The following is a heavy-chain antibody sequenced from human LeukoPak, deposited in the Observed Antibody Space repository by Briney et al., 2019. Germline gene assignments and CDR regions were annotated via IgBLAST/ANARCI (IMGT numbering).Heavy chain of an antibody. CDR3: ARLSGYYDSSGYYYAPQTFDY. J-gene: IGHJ4*02. CDR1: GYSISSGYY. D-gene: IGHD3-22*01. CDR2: IYHSGST. Sequence: PSETLSLTCTVSGYSISSGYYWGWIRQPPGKGLEWIGSIYHSGSTYYNPSLKSRVTISVDTSKNQFSLKLSSVTAADTAVYYCARLSGYYDSSGYYYAPQTFDYWGQGTLVTVSS. V-gene: IGHV4-38-2*02.